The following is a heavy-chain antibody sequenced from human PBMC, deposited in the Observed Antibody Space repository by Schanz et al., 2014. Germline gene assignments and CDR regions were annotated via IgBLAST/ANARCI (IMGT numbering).Heavy chain of an antibody. CDR3: AKTPREYCNYDNCPNWFDS. J-gene: IGHJ5*01. Sequence: EVQLLESGGGLVQPGGSLRLSCAASGFTFSAYAMTWVRQIPGKGLEWVSAISASGGTTYYADSVKGRFTISRDNSKNSLYLQMNSLRAEDTDVYYCAKTPREYCNYDNCPNWFDSGGQGTLVTASS. D-gene: IGHD2-15*01. V-gene: IGHV3-23*01. CDR1: GFTFSAYA. CDR2: ISASGGTT.